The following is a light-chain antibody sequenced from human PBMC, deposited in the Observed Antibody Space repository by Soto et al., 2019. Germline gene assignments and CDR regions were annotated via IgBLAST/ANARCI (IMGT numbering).Light chain of an antibody. Sequence: QLVLTQSPSASASLGASVKLTCTLSSGHSNYAIAWHQQRPEKGPRYLMMVNSDGSYIKGDGIPDRFSGSSSGAERYLTISSLQSEDETDYYCQTWDTGMRVFGGGTKLTVL. CDR3: QTWDTGMRV. CDR2: VNSDGSY. J-gene: IGLJ2*01. V-gene: IGLV4-69*01. CDR1: SGHSNYA.